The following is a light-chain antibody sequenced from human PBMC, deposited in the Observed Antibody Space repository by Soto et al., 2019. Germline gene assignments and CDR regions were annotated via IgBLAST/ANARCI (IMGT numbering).Light chain of an antibody. CDR2: DAS. CDR3: QQYGSSPPWT. V-gene: IGKV3-20*01. CDR1: QTVRSNC. Sequence: EIVLTQSPGTLSLSPGERATLSCRASQTVRSNCLAWYQQKPGQTPSLLIYDASTRATGIPDRFSGGGSGTDFTLTISRLEPEDFAVYYCQQYGSSPPWTFGQGTKVEVK. J-gene: IGKJ1*01.